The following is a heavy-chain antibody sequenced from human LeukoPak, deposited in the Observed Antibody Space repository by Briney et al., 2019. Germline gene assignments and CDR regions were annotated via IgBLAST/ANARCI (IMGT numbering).Heavy chain of an antibody. CDR3: WSADYGGRGYYFDY. CDR1: GYTFTSYD. V-gene: IGHV1-8*03. Sequence: GASVKVSCKASGYTFTSYDINWVRQATGPGLERMGWMNPNSGNTGYAQQFQSRVTITRNTSISNDYMELRSLRTDDDAVVYYWSADYGGRGYYFDYWGQGTLVTVSS. D-gene: IGHD1-1*01. J-gene: IGHJ4*02. CDR2: MNPNSGNT.